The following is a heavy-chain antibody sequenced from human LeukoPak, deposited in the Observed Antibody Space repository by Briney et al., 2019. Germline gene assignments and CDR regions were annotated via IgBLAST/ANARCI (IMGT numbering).Heavy chain of an antibody. Sequence: ASVKVSCKASGYTFTTYGISWVREAPGQGLEWMGWINADNGNTNFAQKFQGRFTMTTDRSTSTAYMELRSLRSDDTAVYYCARLPPRAARLTPYYYMDVWGKGTTVTVSS. J-gene: IGHJ6*03. D-gene: IGHD2-15*01. CDR3: ARLPPRAARLTPYYYMDV. CDR1: GYTFTTYG. CDR2: INADNGNT. V-gene: IGHV1-18*01.